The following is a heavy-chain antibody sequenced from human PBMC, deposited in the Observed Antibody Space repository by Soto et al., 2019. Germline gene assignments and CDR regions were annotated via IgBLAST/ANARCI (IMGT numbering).Heavy chain of an antibody. CDR1: GDCLDSYY. CDR2: IFASGST. V-gene: IGHV4-4*07. J-gene: IGHJ5*01. Sequence: EAQSVISNVSGDCLDSYYCSLIRQPAGKGLEWIGRIFASGSTQYNPSLESRVTMSIDTSKKQFSLKLKAVTAADTAVCYCVRGPTALYGPHYWFDPGAMEPWSPFPQ. D-gene: IGHD2-2*02. CDR3: VRGPTALYGPHYWFDP.